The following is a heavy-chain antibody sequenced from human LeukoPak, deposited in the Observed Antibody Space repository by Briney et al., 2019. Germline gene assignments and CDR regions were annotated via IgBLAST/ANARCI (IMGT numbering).Heavy chain of an antibody. CDR2: IYTSGST. J-gene: IGHJ4*02. Sequence: PSETLSLTCTVSGHSISSSNNYYWSWIRQPAGKGLEWIGRIYTSGSTNYNPSLKSRVTISVDTSKNQFSLKLSSVTAADTAVYYCARNSCPSGSCYDNRGYFDYWGQGTLVTVSS. CDR3: ARNSCPSGSCYDNRGYFDY. D-gene: IGHD2-15*01. V-gene: IGHV4-61*02. CDR1: GHSISSSNNYY.